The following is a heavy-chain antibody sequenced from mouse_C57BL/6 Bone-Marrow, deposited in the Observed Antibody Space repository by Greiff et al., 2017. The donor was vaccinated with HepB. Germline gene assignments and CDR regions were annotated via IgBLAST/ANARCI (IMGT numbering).Heavy chain of an antibody. Sequence: QVQLKQSGAELVRPGASVTLSCKASGYTFTDYEMHWVKQTPVHGLEWIGAIDPETGGTAYNQKFKGKAILTADKSSSTAYMELRSLTSEDSAVYYCTRRGSSYEFAYWGQGTLVTVSA. CDR3: TRRGSSYEFAY. CDR1: GYTFTDYE. J-gene: IGHJ3*01. D-gene: IGHD1-1*01. CDR2: IDPETGGT. V-gene: IGHV1-15*01.